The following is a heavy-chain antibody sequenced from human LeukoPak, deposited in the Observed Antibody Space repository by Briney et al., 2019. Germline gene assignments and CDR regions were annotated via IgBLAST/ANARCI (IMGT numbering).Heavy chain of an antibody. Sequence: GESLKISCKGSGYSFTSYWIGWVRQMPGKGLEWMGIIYPGDSDTRYSPSFQGQVTISADKSISTAYLQWSSLKASDTAMYYCARESYYYDSSGYYYGDAFDIWGQGTTVTVSS. V-gene: IGHV5-51*01. CDR3: ARESYYYDSSGYYYGDAFDI. J-gene: IGHJ3*02. CDR1: GYSFTSYW. CDR2: IYPGDSDT. D-gene: IGHD3-22*01.